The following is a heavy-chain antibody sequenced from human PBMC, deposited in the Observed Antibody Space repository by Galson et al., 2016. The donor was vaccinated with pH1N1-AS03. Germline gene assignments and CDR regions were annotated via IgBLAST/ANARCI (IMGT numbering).Heavy chain of an antibody. CDR2: IIPIFGTP. Sequence: SVKVSCKASGGTFSSFAISWVRQAPGQGLEWMGGIIPIFGTPNYAQKFQGRDTITADKSTFTAYMELSSLRSEDTAVHYCARARGWSGHDAFDIWGQGTMVTVSS. D-gene: IGHD3-3*01. CDR3: ARARGWSGHDAFDI. J-gene: IGHJ3*02. V-gene: IGHV1-69*06. CDR1: GGTFSSFA.